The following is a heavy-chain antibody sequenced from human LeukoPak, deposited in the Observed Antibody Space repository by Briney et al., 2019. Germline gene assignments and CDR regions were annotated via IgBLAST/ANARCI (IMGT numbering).Heavy chain of an antibody. V-gene: IGHV3-23*01. J-gene: IGHJ4*02. CDR1: GFTFSSYG. Sequence: GGSLRLSCAASGFTFSSYGMNWVRQAPGKGLEWVSGISGSGGTTYYADSVKGRFTISRDNSKNTLYLQMNSLRAEDTAVYYCAKEGGLGFVRYFDWGALDYWGQGTLVTVSS. CDR3: AKEGGLGFVRYFDWGALDY. CDR2: ISGSGGTT. D-gene: IGHD3-9*01.